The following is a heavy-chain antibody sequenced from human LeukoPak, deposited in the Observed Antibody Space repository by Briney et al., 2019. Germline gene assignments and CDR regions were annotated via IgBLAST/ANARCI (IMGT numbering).Heavy chain of an antibody. CDR2: ISYDGSNE. D-gene: IGHD2-2*01. Sequence: GGSLRLSCAASGFTFSSYAMHWVRQAPGKGLEWVAVISYDGSNEYYADSVKGRFTISRDNSKNTLYLQMNSLRAEDTAVYYCARDLVGHPPEYYFDYWGQGTLVTVSS. J-gene: IGHJ4*02. V-gene: IGHV3-30-3*01. CDR3: ARDLVGHPPEYYFDY. CDR1: GFTFSSYA.